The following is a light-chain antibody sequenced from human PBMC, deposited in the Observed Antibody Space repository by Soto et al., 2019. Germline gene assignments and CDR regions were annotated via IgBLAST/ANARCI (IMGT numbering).Light chain of an antibody. CDR2: AAS. CDR3: QQSYTTPIT. Sequence: DIQMTQSPSSLSASVGDRVTITCRASQSIVTYLNWYLQKPGKAPKLLIYAASSLQSGVPSRFSGSGSGTDFTLTISSLQPEDFATYYCQQSYTTPITFGQGTKVDIK. J-gene: IGKJ1*01. V-gene: IGKV1-39*01. CDR1: QSIVTY.